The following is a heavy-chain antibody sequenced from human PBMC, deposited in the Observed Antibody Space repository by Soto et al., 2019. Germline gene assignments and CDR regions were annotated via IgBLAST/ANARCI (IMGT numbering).Heavy chain of an antibody. CDR2: ISGSGGST. D-gene: IGHD4-17*01. CDR1: GFTFSSYA. V-gene: IGHV3-23*01. J-gene: IGHJ6*02. Sequence: PGGSLRLSCAASGFTFSSYAMSWVRQAPGKGLEWVSAISGSGGSTYYADSVKGRFTISRDNSKNTLYLQMNSLRADDTAVYYCAKTYGDYYYYYGMDVWGQGTTVTVSS. CDR3: AKTYGDYYYYYGMDV.